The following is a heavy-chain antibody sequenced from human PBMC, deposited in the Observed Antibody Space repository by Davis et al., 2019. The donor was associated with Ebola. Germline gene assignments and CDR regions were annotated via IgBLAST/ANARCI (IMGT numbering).Heavy chain of an antibody. J-gene: IGHJ6*04. Sequence: MPSETLSLTCTVSGGSISSGGYYWSWIRQHPGKGLEWIGYIYYSGSTYYNPSLKSRVTISVDTSKNQFSLKLSSVTAADTAVYYCARGRVIVVVIPYYYYYGMDVWGKGTTVTVSS. CDR2: IYYSGST. V-gene: IGHV4-31*03. CDR3: ARGRVIVVVIPYYYYYGMDV. CDR1: GGSISSGGYY. D-gene: IGHD3-22*01.